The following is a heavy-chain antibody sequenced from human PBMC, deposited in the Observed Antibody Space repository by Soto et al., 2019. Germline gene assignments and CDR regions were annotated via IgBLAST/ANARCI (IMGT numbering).Heavy chain of an antibody. J-gene: IGHJ4*02. CDR1: GFTFRSNR. V-gene: IGHV3-7*03. D-gene: IGHD5-12*01. CDR2: IKQDGSEK. Sequence: EVQLVESGGGLVQPGGSLRLSCAASGFTFRSNRMSWVRQAPGKGLEWVANIKQDGSEKYYVDSVKGRFTISRDNAKNSLYLQMNSLRAEDTAVYYCATSGGGWLQPPVWGQGTLVTVSS. CDR3: ATSGGGWLQPPV.